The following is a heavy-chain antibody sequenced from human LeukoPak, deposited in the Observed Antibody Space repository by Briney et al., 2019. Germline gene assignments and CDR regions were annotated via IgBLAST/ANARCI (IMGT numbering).Heavy chain of an antibody. CDR1: GYTFTGYY. V-gene: IGHV1-2*02. Sequence: ASVKVSCKASGYTFTGYYMHWVRQAPGQGLEWMGWINPNSGGTNYAQKFRGRVTMTRDTSISTAYMELSRLRSDDTAVYYCARDRTYYDCWSGYYNAYFDYWGQGTLVTVSS. D-gene: IGHD3-3*01. CDR3: ARDRTYYDCWSGYYNAYFDY. CDR2: INPNSGGT. J-gene: IGHJ4*02.